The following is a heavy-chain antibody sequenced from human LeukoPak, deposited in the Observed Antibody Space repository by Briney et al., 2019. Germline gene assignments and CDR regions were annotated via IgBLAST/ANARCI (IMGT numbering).Heavy chain of an antibody. V-gene: IGHV3-64*01. D-gene: IGHD2-2*01. CDR3: ATGRGTSFLTPDY. Sequence: GGSLRLSCAASGFTFSSYAMHWVRQAPGKGLEYVSAISSNGGSTYYANSVKGRLTISRDNSKNTLYLQMGSLRAEDTAVYYCATGRGTSFLTPDYWGQGTLVTVSS. CDR1: GFTFSSYA. J-gene: IGHJ4*02. CDR2: ISSNGGST.